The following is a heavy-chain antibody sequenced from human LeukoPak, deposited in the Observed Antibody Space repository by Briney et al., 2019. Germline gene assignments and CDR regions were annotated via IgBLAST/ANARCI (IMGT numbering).Heavy chain of an antibody. CDR3: ARGRSPMVRGVIIDY. J-gene: IGHJ4*02. D-gene: IGHD3-10*01. Sequence: PGGSLRLSCAASGFTVSSNYMSWVRQAPGKGLEWVSVIYSGGSTYYADSVKGRFTISRDNSKNTLYLQMNSLRAEDTAVYYCARGRSPMVRGVIIDYWGQGTLVTVSS. CDR1: GFTVSSNY. CDR2: IYSGGST. V-gene: IGHV3-66*01.